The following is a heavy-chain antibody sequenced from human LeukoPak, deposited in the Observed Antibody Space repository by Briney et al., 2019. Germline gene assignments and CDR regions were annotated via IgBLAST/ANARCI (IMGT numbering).Heavy chain of an antibody. D-gene: IGHD3-22*01. CDR2: IIPIFGTA. CDR3: ARSGYYDSSEHAFDI. V-gene: IGHV1-69*05. CDR1: GGTFSSYA. J-gene: IGHJ3*02. Sequence: ASVKVSCKASGGTFSSYAISWVRQAPGPGLECMGGIIPIFGTANYAQKFQGRVTITTDESTSTAYMELSSLRSEDTAVYYCARSGYYDSSEHAFDIWGQGTMVTVSP.